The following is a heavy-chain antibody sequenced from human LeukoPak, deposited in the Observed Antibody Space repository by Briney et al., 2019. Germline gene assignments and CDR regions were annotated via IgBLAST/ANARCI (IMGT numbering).Heavy chain of an antibody. Sequence: SETLSLTCTVSGGSISSYYWSWIRQPAGKGLEWIGRIYTSGSTNYNPSLKSRVTISVDTSKNQFSLKLSSVTAADTAVYYCARRGLQYNWFDPWGQGTLVTVSS. J-gene: IGHJ5*02. CDR1: GGSISSYY. CDR3: ARRGLQYNWFDP. D-gene: IGHD4-11*01. CDR2: IYTSGST. V-gene: IGHV4-4*07.